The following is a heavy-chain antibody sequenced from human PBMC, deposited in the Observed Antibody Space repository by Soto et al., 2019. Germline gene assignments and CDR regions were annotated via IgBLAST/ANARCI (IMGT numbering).Heavy chain of an antibody. J-gene: IGHJ3*02. D-gene: IGHD3-22*01. Sequence: SVKVSCKASGGTFSSYAISWVRQAPGQGLEWMGGIIPIFGTANYAQKFQGRVTITADESTSTAYMELSSLRSEDTAVYYCARWFCYYYDSSGNAFDIWGQGTIVTVSS. CDR1: GGTFSSYA. CDR3: ARWFCYYYDSSGNAFDI. CDR2: IIPIFGTA. V-gene: IGHV1-69*13.